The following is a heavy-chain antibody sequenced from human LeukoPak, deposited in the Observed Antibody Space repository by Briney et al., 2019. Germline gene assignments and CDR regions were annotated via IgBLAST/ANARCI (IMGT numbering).Heavy chain of an antibody. CDR2: FDRGRDGK. Sequence: GGSQRLSCAGSGFRFSDYYMAWIRQTPGKGLQRVSFFDRGRDGKAHADSVQGRFTFSRDNDKNSLYLLLNSLTAEDTAVYYCAREVGSSRAFDIWGQGTLVTVSS. J-gene: IGHJ3*02. CDR3: AREVGSSRAFDI. D-gene: IGHD2-15*01. CDR1: GFRFSDYY. V-gene: IGHV3-11*05.